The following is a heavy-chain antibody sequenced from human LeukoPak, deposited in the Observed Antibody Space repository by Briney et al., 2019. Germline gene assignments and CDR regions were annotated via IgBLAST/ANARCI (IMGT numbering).Heavy chain of an antibody. V-gene: IGHV3-23*01. CDR2: ISGSGGST. CDR1: GFTFSSYA. D-gene: IGHD3-9*01. CDR3: AKDGGEYYDILTGYYPRSYYMDV. J-gene: IGHJ6*03. Sequence: GGSLRLSCAASGFTFSSYAMSWVRQAPGKGLEWVSAISGSGGSTYYADSVKGRFTISRDNSKNTLYLQMNSLRAEDTAVYYCAKDGGEYYDILTGYYPRSYYMDVWGKGTTVTISS.